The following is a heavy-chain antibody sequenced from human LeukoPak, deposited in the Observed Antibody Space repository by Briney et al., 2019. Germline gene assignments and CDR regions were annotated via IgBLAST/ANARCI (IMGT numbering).Heavy chain of an antibody. V-gene: IGHV3-11*01. Sequence: PGGSLRLSCAASGFTFSDYYMSWIRQAPGKGLEWVSYISSSGSTIYYADSVEGRFTISRDNAKNSLYLQMNSLRAEDTAVYYCAREVVAATVAFDIWGQGTMVTVSS. CDR3: AREVVAATVAFDI. J-gene: IGHJ3*02. D-gene: IGHD2-15*01. CDR1: GFTFSDYY. CDR2: ISSSGSTI.